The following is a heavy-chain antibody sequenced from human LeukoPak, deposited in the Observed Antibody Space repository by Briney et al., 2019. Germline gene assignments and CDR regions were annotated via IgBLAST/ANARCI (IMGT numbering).Heavy chain of an antibody. CDR3: ARDRPYDILTGYTPNGVDY. Sequence: GGSLRLSCAASGFTFSSYSMNWVRQAPGKGPEWVSSIISSISYIYYADSVKGRFTISRDNAKNSLYLQMNSLRAEDTAVYYCARDRPYDILTGYTPNGVDYWGQGTLVTVSS. CDR1: GFTFSSYS. V-gene: IGHV3-21*01. D-gene: IGHD3-9*01. CDR2: IISSISYI. J-gene: IGHJ4*02.